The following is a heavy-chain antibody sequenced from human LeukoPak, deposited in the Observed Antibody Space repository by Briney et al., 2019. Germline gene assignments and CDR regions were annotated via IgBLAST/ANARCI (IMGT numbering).Heavy chain of an antibody. Sequence: PGRSLRLSCAASGFTFDDYAMHWVRQAPGKGLEWVSGISWNSGSIGYADSVKGRFTISRDNAKNSLYLQMNSLRAEDTALYYCAKDHYSGSGNQPFDASDIWGQGTMVSVSS. CDR1: GFTFDDYA. V-gene: IGHV3-9*01. CDR3: AKDHYSGSGNQPFDASDI. CDR2: ISWNSGSI. D-gene: IGHD3-10*01. J-gene: IGHJ3*02.